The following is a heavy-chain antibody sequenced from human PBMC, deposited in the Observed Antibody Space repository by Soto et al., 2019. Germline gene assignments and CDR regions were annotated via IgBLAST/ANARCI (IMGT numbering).Heavy chain of an antibody. Sequence: QVQLVQSGAEVKKPGASVKVSCKTSGYTFTDYSMNWVRQAPRQRLEWMGWINTHNGHTQYSPRFDDRVTMTTDPSTSKAYMELKGLRSDDTAVYYCARTDTWAYWGQGTLVTVSS. J-gene: IGHJ4*02. V-gene: IGHV1-18*04. CDR2: INTHNGHT. CDR1: GYTFTDYS. CDR3: ARTDTWAY. D-gene: IGHD2-2*02.